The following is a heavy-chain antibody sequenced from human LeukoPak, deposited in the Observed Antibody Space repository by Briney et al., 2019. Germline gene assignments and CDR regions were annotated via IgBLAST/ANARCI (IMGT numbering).Heavy chain of an antibody. CDR2: ISYDGSNK. CDR3: ARGGPYYYGSGSYYSDAFDI. Sequence: PGRSLRLSCAASGFTFSSYAMHWVRQAPGKGLEGVAVISYDGSNKYYADSVKGRFTISRDNSKNTLYLQMNSLRAEDTAVYYCARGGPYYYGSGSYYSDAFDIWGQGTMVTVSS. D-gene: IGHD3-10*01. J-gene: IGHJ3*02. V-gene: IGHV3-30-3*01. CDR1: GFTFSSYA.